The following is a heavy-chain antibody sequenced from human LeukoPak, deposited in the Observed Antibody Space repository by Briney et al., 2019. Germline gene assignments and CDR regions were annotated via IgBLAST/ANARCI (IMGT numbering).Heavy chain of an antibody. CDR3: ARASGDFGFFDI. Sequence: PSETLSLTCTVSGGSISSYYWSWIRQPPGKGLEWIGYIYYSGSTNYNPSLKSRVTISVDTSKNQFSLKLSSVTAADTAVYYRARASGDFGFFDIWGQGTMVTVSS. D-gene: IGHD4-17*01. V-gene: IGHV4-59*08. J-gene: IGHJ3*02. CDR2: IYYSGST. CDR1: GGSISSYY.